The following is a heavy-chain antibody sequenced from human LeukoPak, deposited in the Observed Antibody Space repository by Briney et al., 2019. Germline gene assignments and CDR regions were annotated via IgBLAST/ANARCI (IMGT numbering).Heavy chain of an antibody. D-gene: IGHD3-22*01. CDR2: IVVGSGNT. V-gene: IGHV1-58*02. J-gene: IGHJ3*02. CDR3: AAAGNYSDSSGLIRVDAFAI. Sequence: VKVSCKASGFTFTSSAMQWVRQARGQRLDWIGWIVVGSGNTNYAQKFQERVTITRDMSTSTAYMELSSLRSEDTAVYYCAAAGNYSDSSGLIRVDAFAIWGQGTMVTVSS. CDR1: GFTFTSSA.